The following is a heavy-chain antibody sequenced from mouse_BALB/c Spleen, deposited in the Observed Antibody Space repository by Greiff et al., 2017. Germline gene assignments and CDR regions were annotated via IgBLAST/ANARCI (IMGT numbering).Heavy chain of an antibody. CDR2: IDPETGGT. V-gene: IGHV1-15*01. CDR3: TSNWDEEVFDY. Sequence: QVQLQQSGAELVRPGASVTLSCKASGYTFTDYEMHWVKQTPVHGLEWIGAIDPETGGTAYNQKFKGKATLTADKSSSTAYMELRSLTSEDSAVYYCTSNWDEEVFDYWGQGTTRTVSS. J-gene: IGHJ2*01. D-gene: IGHD4-1*01. CDR1: GYTFTDYE.